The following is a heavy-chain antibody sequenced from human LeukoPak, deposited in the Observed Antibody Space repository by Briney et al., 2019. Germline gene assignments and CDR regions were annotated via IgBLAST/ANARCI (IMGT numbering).Heavy chain of an antibody. CDR3: RGNYYDSSGYSKYYFDY. CDR1: GFTVSSNY. J-gene: IGHJ4*02. CDR2: IYSGGST. D-gene: IGHD3-22*01. Sequence: PGGSLRLSCAAPGFTVSSNYMSWVRQAPGKGLEWVSVIYSGGSTYYADSVKGRFTISRDNSKNTLYLQMNSLRAEDTAVYYCRGNYYDSSGYSKYYFDYWGQGTLVTVSS. V-gene: IGHV3-66*01.